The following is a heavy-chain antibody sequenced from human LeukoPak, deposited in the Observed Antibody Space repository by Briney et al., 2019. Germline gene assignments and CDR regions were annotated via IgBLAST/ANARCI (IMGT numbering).Heavy chain of an antibody. V-gene: IGHV3-23*01. D-gene: IGHD2-15*01. CDR3: AKHRSLSVVVVPATYGFAY. CDR1: GFTFSSYA. Sequence: GGSLRLSCAASGFTFSSYAMSWVRQAPGKGLEWVSAISGSGGSTYYADSVKGRFTTSRDNSKNTLYLQMNSLRAEDTAVYYCAKHRSLSVVVVPATYGFAYWGQPPLVT. CDR2: ISGSGGST. J-gene: IGHJ4*02.